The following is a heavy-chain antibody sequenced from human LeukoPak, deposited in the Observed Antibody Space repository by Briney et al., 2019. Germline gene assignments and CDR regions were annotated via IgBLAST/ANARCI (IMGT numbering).Heavy chain of an antibody. V-gene: IGHV3-30*03. Sequence: GRSLRLSCAASGFSFSSFGMHWVRQAPGMGLEWVSVISYDGGYKNHLDSVKGRFTISRDNSKDTLYLQMNGLRAEDTAVYYCARDSRVWERYGGNKRYYYYGMDVWGQGTTVTVSS. CDR1: GFSFSSFG. CDR2: ISYDGGYK. CDR3: ARDSRVWERYGGNKRYYYYGMDV. J-gene: IGHJ6*02. D-gene: IGHD4-23*01.